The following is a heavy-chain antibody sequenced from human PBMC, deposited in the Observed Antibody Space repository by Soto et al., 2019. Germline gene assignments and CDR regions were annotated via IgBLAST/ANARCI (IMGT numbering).Heavy chain of an antibody. V-gene: IGHV3-33*01. CDR2: IWYDGSNK. CDR1: GFTFSSYG. D-gene: IGHD5-12*01. J-gene: IGHJ4*02. Sequence: QVQLVESGGGVVQPRRSLRLSCAASGFTFSSYGMHWVRQAPGKGLEWVAVIWYDGSNKYYADSVKGRFTISRDNSKNTLYLQMNSLRAEDTAVYYCARSLMATTPFDYWGQGTLVTVSS. CDR3: ARSLMATTPFDY.